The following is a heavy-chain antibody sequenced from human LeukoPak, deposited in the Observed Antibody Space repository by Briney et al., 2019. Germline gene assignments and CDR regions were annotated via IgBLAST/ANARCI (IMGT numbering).Heavy chain of an antibody. CDR2: INWIGGST. V-gene: IGHV3-20*04. CDR3: AKASYYYDSSGYLPNYFDY. D-gene: IGHD3-22*01. CDR1: GFTFDDYG. Sequence: GGSLRLSCAASGFTFDDYGMSWVRQAPGKGLEWVSGINWIGGSTGYAESVKGRFTISRDNAKNALYLQMNSLRAEDTAVYYCAKASYYYDSSGYLPNYFDYWGQGTLVTVSS. J-gene: IGHJ4*02.